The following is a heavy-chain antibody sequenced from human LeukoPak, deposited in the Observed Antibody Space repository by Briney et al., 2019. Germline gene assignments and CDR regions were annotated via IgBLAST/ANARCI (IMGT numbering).Heavy chain of an antibody. CDR3: AIDVPYYYDSSGYYSPFDC. CDR2: ISGTGCRT. J-gene: IGHJ4*02. V-gene: IGHV3-23*01. Sequence: GGSLRLSCAAPGFTFSSYAMSWVRQAPGKGLEWVSDISGTGCRTYYADSVKGRFTISRDNSKNRVDLLMNSLRAEDTAIYYCAIDVPYYYDSSGYYSPFDCWGQGTLVTVSS. D-gene: IGHD3-22*01. CDR1: GFTFSSYA.